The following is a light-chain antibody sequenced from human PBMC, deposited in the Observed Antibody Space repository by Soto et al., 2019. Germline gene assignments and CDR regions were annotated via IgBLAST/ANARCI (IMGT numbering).Light chain of an antibody. CDR1: QSVSRY. J-gene: IGKJ4*01. V-gene: IGKV3-11*01. CDR3: QQRSDWPLT. CDR2: DAS. Sequence: EIVLTQSPVTLSLSPGERATLSCRASQSVSRYLAWYQQKPGQPPRLLIYDASKRATGVPARFSGSGSGTDFTLTISSLEPEDFAVYYFQQRSDWPLTFGGGTDVEI.